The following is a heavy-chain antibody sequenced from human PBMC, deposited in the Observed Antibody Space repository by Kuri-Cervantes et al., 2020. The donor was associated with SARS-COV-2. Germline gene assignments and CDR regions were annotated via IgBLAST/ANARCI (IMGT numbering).Heavy chain of an antibody. Sequence: ETLSLTCAASGFTFSSYSMNWVRQAPGKGLEWVSYISSSSTIYYADSVKGRFTISRDNAKNSLYLQMNSLRDEDTAVYYCARDQTYYYDSSGYPGDYWGQGTLVTVSS. CDR3: ARDQTYYYDSSGYPGDY. V-gene: IGHV3-48*02. D-gene: IGHD3-22*01. CDR2: ISSSSTI. CDR1: GFTFSSYS. J-gene: IGHJ4*02.